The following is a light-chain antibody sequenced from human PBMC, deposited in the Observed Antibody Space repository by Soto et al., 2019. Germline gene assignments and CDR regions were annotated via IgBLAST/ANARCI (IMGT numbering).Light chain of an antibody. CDR2: DDT. CDR1: NIGAYS. J-gene: IGLJ1*01. V-gene: IGLV3-21*02. CDR3: QVWDSDSDPSYV. Sequence: SYELTQPPSVSVAPGQTARITCGGNNIGAYSVYWYQQKPGQAPVLVVYDDTNRPSGIPGRFSGSNSGNTATLTISSVEAGDEAAYYCQVWDSDSDPSYVFXGGTNVTVL.